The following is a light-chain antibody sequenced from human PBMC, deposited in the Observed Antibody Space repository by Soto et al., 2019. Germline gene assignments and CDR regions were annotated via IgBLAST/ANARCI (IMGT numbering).Light chain of an antibody. CDR2: AAS. J-gene: IGKJ5*01. Sequence: DIQMTQSPSSLSASVGDRVTITCRASQSISSHLNWYQQKLGKVPKLLIYAASTLQSGAPSRFSGSGSGTDFTLTISSLQPEDFATYYCQQSFIFPITFGQGTRLDI. CDR3: QQSFIFPIT. CDR1: QSISSH. V-gene: IGKV1-39*01.